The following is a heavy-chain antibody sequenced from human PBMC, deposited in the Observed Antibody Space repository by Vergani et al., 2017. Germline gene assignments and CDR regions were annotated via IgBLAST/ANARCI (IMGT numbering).Heavy chain of an antibody. D-gene: IGHD1-26*01. V-gene: IGHV3-74*01. CDR1: GFTFSNYW. CDR2: IKSDGDST. CDR3: ARDGWELLDYYYYMDV. Sequence: EVQLVESGGGLVQPGGSLRLSCTASGFTFSNYWMQWVRQAPGKGLMWVSRIKSDGDSTSYADSVKGRFTISRDNAKNTLYLQMDSLRAEDTAVYYCARDGWELLDYYYYMDVWGKGTTVTVSS. J-gene: IGHJ6*03.